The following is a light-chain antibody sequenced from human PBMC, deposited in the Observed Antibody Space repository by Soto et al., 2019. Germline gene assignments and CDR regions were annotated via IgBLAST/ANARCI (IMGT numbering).Light chain of an antibody. CDR2: DVS. CDR1: SSDVGAYNF. CDR3: GSYTTRSNYV. V-gene: IGLV2-14*03. J-gene: IGLJ1*01. Sequence: QSVLTQPASVSGSPGLSITISCTGTSSDVGAYNFVSWYQQHPDKAPKLMIFDVSNRPSGVSNRFSGSKSGNTASLTISGLQSEDEADYYCGSYTTRSNYVFGTGTKVTVL.